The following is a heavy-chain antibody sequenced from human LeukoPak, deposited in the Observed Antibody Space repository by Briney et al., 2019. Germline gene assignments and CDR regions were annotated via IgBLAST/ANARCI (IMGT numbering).Heavy chain of an antibody. CDR3: ARRVEYSSGWPGWFDP. V-gene: IGHV4-39*01. Sequence: PSETLSLTCTVSGGSISSSNYYWGWIRQPPGKGLEWIGSIYYSGGTYYNPSLKSRVTISVDTSKNQFSLRLSSVTAADTAVYYCARRVEYSSGWPGWFDPWGQGTLVTVSS. CDR2: IYYSGGT. D-gene: IGHD6-19*01. CDR1: GGSISSSNYY. J-gene: IGHJ5*02.